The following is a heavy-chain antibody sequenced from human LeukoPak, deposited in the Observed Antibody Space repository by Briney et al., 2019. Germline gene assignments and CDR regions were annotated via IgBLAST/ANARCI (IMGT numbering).Heavy chain of an antibody. CDR3: ARGDSRGAATNYGDYEATDY. Sequence: PGGSLRLSCAASGFTFSSYWMSWVRQTPGKGLEWVANIRQDESEIYYVDSVKGRFTISRDNAKNSLYLQMNSPRAEDTALYYCARGDSRGAATNYGDYEATDYWGQGTLVTVSS. D-gene: IGHD4-17*01. CDR1: GFTFSSYW. J-gene: IGHJ4*02. CDR2: IRQDESEI. V-gene: IGHV3-7*01.